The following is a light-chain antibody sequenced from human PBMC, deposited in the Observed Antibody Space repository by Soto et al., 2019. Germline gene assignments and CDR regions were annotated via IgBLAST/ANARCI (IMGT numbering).Light chain of an antibody. CDR2: GAS. CDR1: QSVSSSY. J-gene: IGKJ1*01. CDR3: QQYGSSPRT. Sequence: EIVLTQSPGTLSLSPGERATLSGRASQSVSSSYLAWYQQKPGQAPRLLIYGASSRATGIPDRFSGSGSGTDFTLTISILEPEDFAVYYCQQYGSSPRTFGQGTKVDIK. V-gene: IGKV3-20*01.